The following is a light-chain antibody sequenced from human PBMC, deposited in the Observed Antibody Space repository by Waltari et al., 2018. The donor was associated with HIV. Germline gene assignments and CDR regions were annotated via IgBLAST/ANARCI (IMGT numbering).Light chain of an antibody. V-gene: IGLV1-47*01. CDR2: RNN. Sequence: QSVLTQPPSASGTPGQRVTIPCSGSSSNIGRNSVSWYQQPPGTAPKLLIYRNNQRPSGVPDRFSGSKSGTSASLAISGLRSEDEADYYCAAWDDSLSGRVFGGGTKLTVL. J-gene: IGLJ2*01. CDR3: AAWDDSLSGRV. CDR1: SSNIGRNS.